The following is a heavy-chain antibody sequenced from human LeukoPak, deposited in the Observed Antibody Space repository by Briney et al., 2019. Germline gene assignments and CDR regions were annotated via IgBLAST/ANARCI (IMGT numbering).Heavy chain of an antibody. D-gene: IGHD3-3*01. CDR1: GIDVSTDY. J-gene: IGHJ6*02. CDR2: IYSEGTT. CDR3: VRDRFNGMDV. V-gene: IGHV3-66*01. Sequence: QPGGSLRLSCVASGIDVSTDYITWVRQAPGKGLEWVSIIYSEGTTYYADSVKGRFSISRDISKNTVTLQMSSLRAEDTAVYYCVRDRFNGMDVWGQGTTVTVSS.